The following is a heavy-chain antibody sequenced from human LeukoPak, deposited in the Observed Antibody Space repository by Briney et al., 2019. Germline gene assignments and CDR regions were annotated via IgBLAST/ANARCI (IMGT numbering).Heavy chain of an antibody. J-gene: IGHJ4*02. V-gene: IGHV4-39*07. D-gene: IGHD5-24*01. CDR2: IYYSGST. CDR1: GGSISSSSYY. CDR3: TRDRRDGYNYVDL. Sequence: SETLSLTCTVSGGSISSSSYYWGWIRQPPGKGLEWIGSIYYSGSTYYNPSLKSRVTISVDTSQNQFSLKLKSLTPADTAMYYCTRDRRDGYNYVDLWGQGTMVTVSS.